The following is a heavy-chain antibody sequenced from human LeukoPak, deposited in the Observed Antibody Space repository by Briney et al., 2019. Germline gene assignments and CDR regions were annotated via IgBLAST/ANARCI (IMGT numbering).Heavy chain of an antibody. D-gene: IGHD3-16*01. V-gene: IGHV4-59*01. CDR2: IYYSGST. CDR3: ARYDWGKYFDY. CDR1: GGFISPYY. Sequence: SETLSLTCAVSGGFISPYYWSWIRQPPGKGLEWIGYIYYSGSTNYNPSLKSRVTMSVDTSKNQFSLKLSSVTAADTAVYYCARYDWGKYFDYWGQGTLVTVSS. J-gene: IGHJ4*02.